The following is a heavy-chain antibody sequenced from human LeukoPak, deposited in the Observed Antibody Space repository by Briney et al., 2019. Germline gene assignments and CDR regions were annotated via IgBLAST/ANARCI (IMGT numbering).Heavy chain of an antibody. CDR3: VGTSTSHRFDP. CDR1: GYTFTGYY. D-gene: IGHD6-6*01. V-gene: IGHV1-2*02. Sequence: ASVKVSCKASGYTFTGYYMHWVRQAPGQGLEWMGWINPNSGDTNYAQKFQGRVTMTRDTSISTAYMELSRLRSDVTAVYYCVGTSTSHRFDPWGQGTLVTVSS. J-gene: IGHJ5*02. CDR2: INPNSGDT.